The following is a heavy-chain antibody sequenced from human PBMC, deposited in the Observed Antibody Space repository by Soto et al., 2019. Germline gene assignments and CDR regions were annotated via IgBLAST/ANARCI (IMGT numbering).Heavy chain of an antibody. Sequence: SETLSLTCTVSGGSISSGDYSWSWIRQPPGKGLEWIGYIYYSGSTYYNPSLKSRVTISVDTSKNQFSLKLSSVTAADTAVYYCAGTATSFGVVILYFDYWGQGTMVTVSS. D-gene: IGHD3-3*01. CDR3: AGTATSFGVVILYFDY. CDR1: GGSISSGDYS. V-gene: IGHV4-30-4*01. J-gene: IGHJ4*02. CDR2: IYYSGST.